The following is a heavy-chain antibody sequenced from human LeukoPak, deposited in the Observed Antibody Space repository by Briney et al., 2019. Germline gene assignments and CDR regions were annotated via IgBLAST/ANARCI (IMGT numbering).Heavy chain of an antibody. D-gene: IGHD1-14*01. CDR3: ARDPPLEPYIDY. J-gene: IGHJ4*02. Sequence: GASVKVSCRASGYTFTGYYMHWVRQAPGQGLEWMGWINPNSGGTNYAQKFQGRVTMTRDTSISTAYMELSRLRSDDTAVYYCARDPPLEPYIDYWGQGTLVTVSS. CDR2: INPNSGGT. V-gene: IGHV1-2*02. CDR1: GYTFTGYY.